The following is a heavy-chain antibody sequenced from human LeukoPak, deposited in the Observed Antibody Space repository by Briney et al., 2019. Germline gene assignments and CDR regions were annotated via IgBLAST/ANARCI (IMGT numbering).Heavy chain of an antibody. CDR1: GFSFSSYS. J-gene: IGHJ4*02. CDR2: ISYSSAYI. CDR3: ASGIYYASVHTWSPV. Sequence: GGSLRLSCAASGFSFSSYSMNWVRQAPGKGLEWVSSISYSSAYIYYIDSVKGGFTISRDDAKNSLYLKMNSLGAEDTAVYYCASGIYYASVHTWSPVWGQGILVTVSS. V-gene: IGHV3-21*01. D-gene: IGHD3-10*01.